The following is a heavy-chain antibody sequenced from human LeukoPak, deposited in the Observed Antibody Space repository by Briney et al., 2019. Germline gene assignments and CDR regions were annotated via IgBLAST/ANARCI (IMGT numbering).Heavy chain of an antibody. V-gene: IGHV3-23*01. J-gene: IGHJ3*02. CDR2: SAGSGGGGGT. CDR3: AKGTTGHCSGATCYPFDM. CDR1: GCTFSSYG. Sequence: GGSLTLTCVASGCTFSSYGMNWVRQAPGKVLEGVSSSAGSGGGGGTYYADSVKGRFTISRDSSKNTLFLHMNSLRVEDTAVYYCAKGTTGHCSGATCYPFDMWGQGTVVTVSS. D-gene: IGHD2-15*01.